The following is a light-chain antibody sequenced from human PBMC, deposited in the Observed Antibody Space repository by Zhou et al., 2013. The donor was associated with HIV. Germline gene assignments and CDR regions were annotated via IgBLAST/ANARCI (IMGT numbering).Light chain of an antibody. CDR1: QSISSW. CDR3: QQSYSFPFT. CDR2: AAF. J-gene: IGKJ3*01. V-gene: IGKV1-39*01. Sequence: DIQMTQSPSTLSASIGERVTITCRASQSISSWLAWYQQKPRKAPKLLIYAAFGLQSGVPSRFSGSGSGTEFTLTISSLQPEDFATYYCQQSYSFPFTFGPGTKVDFK.